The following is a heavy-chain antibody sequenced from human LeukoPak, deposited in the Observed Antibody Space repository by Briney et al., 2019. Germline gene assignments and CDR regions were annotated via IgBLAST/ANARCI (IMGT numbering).Heavy chain of an antibody. V-gene: IGHV5-51*01. D-gene: IGHD6-19*01. CDR1: GYSFTSYW. CDR2: IYPGDSDT. CDR3: ARQGSSGWYQRDY. J-gene: IGHJ4*02. Sequence: GEALQISCKGSGYSFTSYWIGWVRRMPGKGGEWMGIIYPGDSDTRYSPSFEGQVTISADKSMSTAYLQWSSLKASDTAMYYCARQGSSGWYQRDYWGQGTLVTVPS.